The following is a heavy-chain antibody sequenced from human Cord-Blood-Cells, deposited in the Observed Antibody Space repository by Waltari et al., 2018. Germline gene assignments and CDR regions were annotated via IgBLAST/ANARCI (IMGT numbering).Heavy chain of an antibody. CDR2: IIPSFGTA. CDR3: ARGMYNWNYYFDY. D-gene: IGHD1-7*01. J-gene: IGHJ4*02. Sequence: QVQLVQSAAVAKKPGSSVKVSCKASVGTFSSYAISWARWAAGPGPEWMGGIIPSFGTANYAQKFQGRVTISADESTSTAYMELSSLRSEDTAVYYGARGMYNWNYYFDYWGQGTLVTVSS. V-gene: IGHV1-69*01. CDR1: VGTFSSYA.